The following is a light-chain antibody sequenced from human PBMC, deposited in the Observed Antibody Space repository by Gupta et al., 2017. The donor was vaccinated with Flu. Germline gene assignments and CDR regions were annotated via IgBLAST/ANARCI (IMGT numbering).Light chain of an antibody. CDR2: GNS. V-gene: IGLV1-40*01. Sequence: QSVLTQPPSVSGAPGQRVTISCTGSSSNIGVGYDVHWYQRPPRPAPKLLIYGNSNRSSVVPGRFSGSKCGTSAALAITGLQDEEEADYYCQSYDSSMSGWVFGGGTKLTVL. CDR3: QSYDSSMSGWV. CDR1: SSNIGVGYD. J-gene: IGLJ3*02.